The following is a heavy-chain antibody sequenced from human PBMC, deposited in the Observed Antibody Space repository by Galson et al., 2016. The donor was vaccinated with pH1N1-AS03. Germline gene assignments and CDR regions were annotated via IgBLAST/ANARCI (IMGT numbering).Heavy chain of an antibody. D-gene: IGHD3-10*01. CDR1: GFTFGGYW. Sequence: SLRLSCAASGFTFGGYWMHWVRHGPGKGLEWVSHIHTDGSRTTYADSVKGRFTISRDNAKNTLYLQMSSLRAEETAVYYCARVYYYGSAGSYSLDYWGQGTLVTVAS. J-gene: IGHJ4*02. V-gene: IGHV3-74*01. CDR3: ARVYYYGSAGSYSLDY. CDR2: IHTDGSRT.